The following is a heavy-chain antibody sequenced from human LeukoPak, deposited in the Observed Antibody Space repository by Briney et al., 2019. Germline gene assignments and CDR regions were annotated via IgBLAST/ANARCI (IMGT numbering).Heavy chain of an antibody. CDR2: IRSKAYGGTT. D-gene: IGHD2-2*01. Sequence: LSLTCTVSGGSFRSSSYYWGWIRQTPGKGLEWVGFIRSKAYGGTTEYAASVKGRFTISRDDSKSIAYLQMNSLKTEDTAVYYCTHCSSTSCYAGNWFDPWGQGTLVTDSS. CDR3: THCSSTSCYAGNWFDP. J-gene: IGHJ5*02. CDR1: GGSFRSSSYY. V-gene: IGHV3-49*02.